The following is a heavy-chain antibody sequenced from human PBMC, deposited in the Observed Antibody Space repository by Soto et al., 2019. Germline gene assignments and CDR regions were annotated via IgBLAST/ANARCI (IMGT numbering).Heavy chain of an antibody. CDR1: GFTFSSYW. J-gene: IGHJ4*02. CDR3: ARDQGYCSGGSCYVAGY. V-gene: IGHV3-74*01. CDR2: INSDGSST. D-gene: IGHD2-15*01. Sequence: GGSVRLSCAASGFTFSSYWMHWVRQAPGKGLVWVSRINSDGSSTGYADSVMGRFTISRDNAKNTLYLQMNSLRAEDTAVYYCARDQGYCSGGSCYVAGYWGQGTLVTVSS.